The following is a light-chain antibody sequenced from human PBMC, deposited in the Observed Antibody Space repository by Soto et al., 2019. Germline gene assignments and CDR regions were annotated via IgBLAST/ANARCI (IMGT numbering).Light chain of an antibody. CDR1: QSISSW. CDR2: KAS. Sequence: DIQMTQSPSTLSASVGDRVTITCRASQSISSWLAWYQQKPGKAPKLLIYKASSLESGVPSRFSGIGSGTEFTLTISSLQPDDFATYYCQQYKSYSKTFGQGTKVDIK. CDR3: QQYKSYSKT. V-gene: IGKV1-5*03. J-gene: IGKJ1*01.